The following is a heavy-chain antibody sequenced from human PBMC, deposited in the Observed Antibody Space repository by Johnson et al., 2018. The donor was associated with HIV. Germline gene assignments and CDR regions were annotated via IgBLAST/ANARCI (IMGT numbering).Heavy chain of an antibody. CDR3: AKDAGTYHPFDAFDI. Sequence: QVQLVESGGGLVKPGGSLRLSCAASGFTFSDYYMTWIRQAPGKGLEWVSYISRSGSTIYYAGAVKGRFTISRDNAKNSLYLQMNSMRVEDTAIYYCAKDAGTYHPFDAFDIWGQGTMVTVSS. D-gene: IGHD3-10*01. V-gene: IGHV3-11*04. CDR1: GFTFSDYY. J-gene: IGHJ3*02. CDR2: ISRSGSTI.